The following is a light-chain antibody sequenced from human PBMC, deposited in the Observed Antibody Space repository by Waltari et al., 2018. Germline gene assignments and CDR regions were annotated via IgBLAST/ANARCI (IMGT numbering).Light chain of an antibody. CDR1: SGSLSSTSY. V-gene: IGLV8-61*01. Sequence: QTVVTQEPSLSVSPGGTVTLTCALSSGSLSSTSYATWYQQTPGQAPRTLVYKGSSRSYGVPDRFSGSILGNKAALTITGAQADDESDYYCSLYIGSGIWVFGGGTKLTVL. CDR2: KGS. J-gene: IGLJ3*02. CDR3: SLYIGSGIWV.